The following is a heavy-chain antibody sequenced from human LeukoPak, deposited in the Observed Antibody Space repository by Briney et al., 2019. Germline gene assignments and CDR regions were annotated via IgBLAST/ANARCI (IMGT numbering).Heavy chain of an antibody. CDR2: ISAYNGNT. CDR3: ALGCASYAFDI. Sequence: ASVKVSCKASGYTFTVYGITWVRQAPGQGPEWMGWISAYNGNTNYAEKLQGRVTMTTDTSTSTAYMELRSLRSDDTAVYYCALGCASYAFDIWGQGTMVTVSS. J-gene: IGHJ3*02. CDR1: GYTFTVYG. D-gene: IGHD3-16*01. V-gene: IGHV1-18*01.